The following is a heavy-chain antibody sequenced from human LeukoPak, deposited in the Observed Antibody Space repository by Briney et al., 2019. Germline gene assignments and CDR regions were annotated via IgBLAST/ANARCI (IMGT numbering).Heavy chain of an antibody. CDR3: ARTGDYDSSGYDAFDI. CDR1: GYTFTSYD. J-gene: IGHJ3*02. V-gene: IGHV1-8*01. Sequence: ASVTVSCKASGYTFTSYDINWVRQAPGQGLEWMGWMNPNSGNTGYAQKFQGRVTMTRDTSISTAYMELSRLRSDDTAVYYCARTGDYDSSGYDAFDIWGQGTMVTVSS. CDR2: MNPNSGNT. D-gene: IGHD3-22*01.